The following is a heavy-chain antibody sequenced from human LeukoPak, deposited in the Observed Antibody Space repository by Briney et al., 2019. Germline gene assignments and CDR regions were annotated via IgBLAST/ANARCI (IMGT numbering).Heavy chain of an antibody. Sequence: GGSLRLSCAASGFTFSSYWTHWVRQAPGKGLVWVSRIKSDGSSTSYADSVKGRFTISRDNAKNTLYLQMNSLRAEDTAVYYCARKKGGTGGFDYWGQGTLVTVSS. CDR3: ARKKGGTGGFDY. CDR1: GFTFSSYW. D-gene: IGHD1-1*01. V-gene: IGHV3-74*01. CDR2: IKSDGSST. J-gene: IGHJ4*02.